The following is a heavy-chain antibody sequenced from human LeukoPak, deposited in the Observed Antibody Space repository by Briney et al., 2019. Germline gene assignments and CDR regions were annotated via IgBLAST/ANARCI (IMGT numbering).Heavy chain of an antibody. CDR1: GFTVSSNY. J-gene: IGHJ4*02. V-gene: IGHV3-23*01. CDR2: ISGSGGST. CDR3: AKDHSGSSWYPDY. Sequence: GGSLRLSCAASGFTVSSNYMSWVRQAPGKGLEWVSAISGSGGSTYYADSVKGRFTISRDNSKNTLYLQMNSLRAEDTAVYYCAKDHSGSSWYPDYWGQGTLVTVSS. D-gene: IGHD6-13*01.